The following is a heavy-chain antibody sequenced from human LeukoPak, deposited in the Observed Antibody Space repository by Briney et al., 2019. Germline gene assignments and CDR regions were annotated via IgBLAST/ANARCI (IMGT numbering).Heavy chain of an antibody. CDR1: GFTFSSYA. D-gene: IGHD3-22*01. CDR3: AKSYDSSGYYRNLDY. V-gene: IGHV3-23*01. CDR2: ISGSGGST. J-gene: IGHJ4*02. Sequence: GGSLRLSCAASGFTFSSYAMSWVRQAPGKGLEWVSAISGSGGSTYYADSVKGRFTISRDNSKNTLYLQMNSLRAEDTAVYYCAKSYDSSGYYRNLDYWGRGTLVTVSS.